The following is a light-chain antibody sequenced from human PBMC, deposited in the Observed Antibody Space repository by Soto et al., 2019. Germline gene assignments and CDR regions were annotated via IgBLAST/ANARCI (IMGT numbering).Light chain of an antibody. CDR3: QQYDNLPKIT. Sequence: DIQMTQSPSSLSASVGDRVTITCQASQYISNYLNCYQQKQGKAPKLLIYDASNLETGVPSRFSGSGSGTDFTFTISSLQPEDIATYYCQQYDNLPKITFGQGTRLEIK. V-gene: IGKV1-33*01. CDR2: DAS. J-gene: IGKJ5*01. CDR1: QYISNY.